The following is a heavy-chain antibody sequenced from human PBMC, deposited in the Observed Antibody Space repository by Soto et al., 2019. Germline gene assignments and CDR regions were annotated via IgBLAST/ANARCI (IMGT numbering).Heavy chain of an antibody. CDR1: GYTFTSYG. CDR3: ARDPGIAAAVRSHGATFDY. CDR2: ISAYNGNT. D-gene: IGHD6-13*01. J-gene: IGHJ4*02. Sequence: QVQLVQSGAEVKKPGASVKVSCKASGYTFTSYGISWVRQAPGQGLEWMGWISAYNGNTNYAQKLQGRVTMTTDTPMSIAFXELRSLRSDDTAVYYCARDPGIAAAVRSHGATFDYWGQGTLVTVSS. V-gene: IGHV1-18*01.